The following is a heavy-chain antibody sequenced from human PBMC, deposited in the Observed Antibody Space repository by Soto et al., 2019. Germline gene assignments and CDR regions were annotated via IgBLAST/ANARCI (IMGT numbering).Heavy chain of an antibody. CDR2: VYKSGST. J-gene: IGHJ4*02. Sequence: SETLSLTCSVSGDSITNTTYYWCWIRQPPGKGLEWLGSVYKSGSTYYNPSLKSRVTVSVDTAKNQFSLELDSVTAADTAVYYCASQRDGYSIDYWGQGSLVTVSS. CDR1: GDSITNTTYY. CDR3: ASQRDGYSIDY. D-gene: IGHD4-4*01. V-gene: IGHV4-39*01.